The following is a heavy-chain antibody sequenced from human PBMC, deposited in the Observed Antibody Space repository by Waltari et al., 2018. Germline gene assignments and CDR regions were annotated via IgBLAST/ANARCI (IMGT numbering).Heavy chain of an antibody. CDR3: ATLDRKLPDS. Sequence: VQLVESGGGLVQPGGSLRLSCAAPGFCFGSYAMTWVRQAPGKGLECVSAIADVGAVTYYVGSVKCRFTISRDNSRNTLYLQMTSLRAEDTAVYYCATLDRKLPDSWRQGTLVTVSS. J-gene: IGHJ4*02. CDR2: IADVGAVT. V-gene: IGHV3-23*04. CDR1: GFCFGSYA. D-gene: IGHD2-21*01.